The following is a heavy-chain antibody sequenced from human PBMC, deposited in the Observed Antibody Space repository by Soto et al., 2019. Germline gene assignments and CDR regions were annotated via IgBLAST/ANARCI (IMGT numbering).Heavy chain of an antibody. CDR3: ARAPGSYYGSEYIQH. V-gene: IGHV3-30-3*01. CDR1: GFTFSSYA. D-gene: IGHD1-26*01. J-gene: IGHJ1*01. CDR2: ISYDGSNK. Sequence: PVGSLRFSCAASGFTFSSYAMHWVRQAPGKGLEWVAVISYDGSNKYYADSVKGRFTISRDNSKNTLYLQMNSLRAEDTAVYYCARAPGSYYGSEYIQHWGQGTLVTVSS.